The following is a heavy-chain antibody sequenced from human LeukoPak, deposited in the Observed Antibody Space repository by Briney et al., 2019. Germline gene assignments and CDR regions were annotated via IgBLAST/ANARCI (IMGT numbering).Heavy chain of an antibody. Sequence: NPSETLSLTCGVSGGSVSNYYWSWIRQPPGKGLEWIGYVYYTGSTNYNPSLKSRVTISVDTSKNQFSLKLSSVTAADTAVYYCARGARYYYDSSGYYYANTNPRDAFDIWGQGSVVTVSS. J-gene: IGHJ3*02. D-gene: IGHD3-22*01. CDR3: ARGARYYYDSSGYYYANTNPRDAFDI. V-gene: IGHV4-59*02. CDR1: GGSVSNYY. CDR2: VYYTGST.